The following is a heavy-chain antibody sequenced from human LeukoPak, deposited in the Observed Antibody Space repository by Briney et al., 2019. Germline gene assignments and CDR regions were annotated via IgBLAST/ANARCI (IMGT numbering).Heavy chain of an antibody. V-gene: IGHV1-18*01. CDR1: GYTFTSYG. Sequence: GASVNDSCKASGYTFTSYGISWVRQAPGQGLEWMGGISAYNGNTNYAQKLQGRVTMTTDTYTNTADMELKKLRSDDTAVYYCARDHRGGVGSGWRNGFDPWGQGTLVTVSS. CDR3: ARDHRGGVGSGWRNGFDP. J-gene: IGHJ5*02. CDR2: ISAYNGNT. D-gene: IGHD6-19*01.